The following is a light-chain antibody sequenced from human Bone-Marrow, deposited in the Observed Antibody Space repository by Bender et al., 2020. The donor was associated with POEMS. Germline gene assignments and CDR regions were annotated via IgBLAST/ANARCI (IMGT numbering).Light chain of an antibody. V-gene: IGLV2-14*03. J-gene: IGLJ3*02. CDR1: RSDVGGYNY. Sequence: QSALTQPASVSGSPGQSITIPCTGTRSDVGGYNYVSWYQQHPVRAPKLLIYDVSKRPSGVSNRFSGSKSGNTASLTISGLQAEDEADYYCSSYTGSSTWVFGGGTELTVL. CDR3: SSYTGSSTWV. CDR2: DVS.